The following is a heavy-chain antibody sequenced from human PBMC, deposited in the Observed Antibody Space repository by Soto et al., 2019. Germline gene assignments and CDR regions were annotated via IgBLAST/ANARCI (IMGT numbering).Heavy chain of an antibody. J-gene: IGHJ4*02. V-gene: IGHV3-30*18. CDR2: IPSDESRK. CDR3: AKDPGYGLDY. D-gene: IGHD5-12*01. Sequence: QVQLVESGGGVVQPGRSLRLSCAASGFTFSSHGMHWVRQAPGKGLEWVAAIPSDESRKYYADSVKGRFSISRDNSKNTLYLQMNSLRAEDTAVYYCAKDPGYGLDYWGQGTLVTVSS. CDR1: GFTFSSHG.